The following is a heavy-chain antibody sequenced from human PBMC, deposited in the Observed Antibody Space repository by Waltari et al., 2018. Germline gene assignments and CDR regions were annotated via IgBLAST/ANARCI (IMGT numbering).Heavy chain of an antibody. CDR3: ARDYPAAHVFDY. D-gene: IGHD2-15*01. V-gene: IGHV4-59*01. CDR1: GASITTYY. CDR2: MYCTGTA. Sequence: QVQLQESGPGLVKPSETLSLTCTVSGASITTYYYSWIRQSPGKGLQWIGSMYCTGTAYYTPSLKSRVTISLDTSKNQFSLSLTSVTTADTAVYYCARDYPAAHVFDYWGQGTVVAVSS. J-gene: IGHJ4*02.